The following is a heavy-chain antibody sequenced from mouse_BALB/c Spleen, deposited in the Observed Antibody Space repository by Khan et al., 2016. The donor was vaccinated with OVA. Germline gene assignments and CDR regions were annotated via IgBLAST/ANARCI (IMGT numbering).Heavy chain of an antibody. CDR2: INTHSGVP. J-gene: IGHJ4*01. V-gene: IGHV9-4*02. CDR1: GYTFTTAG. CDR3: ARGGAAYYRNDGGAIEY. Sequence: QIQLVQSGPELKKPGETVRISCKASGYTFTTAGIQWVQKMPGKGLKWIGWINTHSGVPKYAEDFKGRFAFSLEISVNTAYLQITNLKNEDTATXFCARGGAAYYRNDGGAIEYWGKGTAVTVSS. D-gene: IGHD2-14*01.